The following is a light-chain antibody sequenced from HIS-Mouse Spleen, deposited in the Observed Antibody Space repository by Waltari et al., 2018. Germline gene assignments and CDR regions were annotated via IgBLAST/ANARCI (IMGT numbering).Light chain of an antibody. J-gene: IGLJ3*02. CDR2: RNN. V-gene: IGLV1-47*01. Sequence: QSVLTQPPSASGTPGQRVTISCSGSSSHIGSNYVYWYQRLPGTAPKPLIYRNNQRPSGVPDRFSGSKSGTSASLAISGLRSEDEADYYCAAWDDSLSGPVFGGGTKLTVL. CDR3: AAWDDSLSGPV. CDR1: SSHIGSNY.